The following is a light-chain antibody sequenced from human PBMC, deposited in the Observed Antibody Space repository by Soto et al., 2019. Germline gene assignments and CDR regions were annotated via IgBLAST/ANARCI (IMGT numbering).Light chain of an antibody. CDR3: CLYAVTFYV. CDR1: SSDVGTYDF. J-gene: IGLJ1*01. CDR2: DVS. Sequence: QSVLTQPRSVSGSPGQSVTISCTGTSSDVGTYDFVSWYQQHPGKAPRLMILDVSERPSGVPDRFSGSKSGNTASLTFSGLQAEDEADYYCCLYAVTFYVFGTGTKVTVL. V-gene: IGLV2-11*01.